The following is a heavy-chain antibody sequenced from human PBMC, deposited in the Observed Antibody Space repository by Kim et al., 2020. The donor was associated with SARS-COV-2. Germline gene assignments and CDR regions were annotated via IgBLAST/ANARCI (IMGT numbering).Heavy chain of an antibody. V-gene: IGHV3-66*01. D-gene: IGHD3-9*01. Sequence: GGSLRLSCAASGFTVSSNYMSWVRQAPGKGLEWVSVIYSGGSTDYADSVKGRFTISRDNSKNTLYLQMNSLRAEDTAVYYCARDDILTAYYLANYYYGMDVWDQGTTVTVSS. CDR2: IYSGGST. J-gene: IGHJ6*02. CDR1: GFTVSSNY. CDR3: ARDDILTAYYLANYYYGMDV.